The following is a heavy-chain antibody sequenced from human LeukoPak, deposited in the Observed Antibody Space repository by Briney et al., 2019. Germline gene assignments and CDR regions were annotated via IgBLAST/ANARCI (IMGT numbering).Heavy chain of an antibody. CDR1: GYTFIGDY. V-gene: IGHV1-2*02. D-gene: IGHD1-26*01. CDR2: INPDSGGT. CDR3: ARKSGSSPLDAFDI. J-gene: IGHJ3*02. Sequence: ASVKVSCKASGYTFIGDYMHWVRQARGQGLEWMGWINPDSGGTNYAQKFQGRVTMTRDTSISTAYMELSRLRSDDTAVYYCARKSGSSPLDAFDIWGQGTMVTVSS.